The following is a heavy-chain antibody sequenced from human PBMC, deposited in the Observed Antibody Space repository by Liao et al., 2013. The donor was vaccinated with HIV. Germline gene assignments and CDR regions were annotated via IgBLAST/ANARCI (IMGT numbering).Heavy chain of an antibody. Sequence: QVQLQESGPGVVRPSETLSLTCFVAGGSFSKYYWNWLRQTPGKGLEWIGHVHRGGATNYNPSLVSRVSISLDTSKNHLSLRLTYVTVADTAVYFCAREAREDRAGDALDIWGQGTTVIVSS. J-gene: IGHJ3*02. V-gene: IGHV4-59*12. CDR1: GGSFSKYY. CDR3: AREAREDRAGDALDI. D-gene: IGHD3-10*01. CDR2: VHRGGAT.